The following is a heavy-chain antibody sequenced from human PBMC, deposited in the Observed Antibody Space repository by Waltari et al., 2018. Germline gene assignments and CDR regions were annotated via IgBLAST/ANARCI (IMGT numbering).Heavy chain of an antibody. J-gene: IGHJ4*02. CDR3: GRHITGTRWYFDY. CDR1: GYSISSGYY. V-gene: IGHV4-38-2*01. CDR2: IYHSGST. D-gene: IGHD1-20*01. Sequence: QVQLQESGPGLVKPSETLSLTCAVSGYSISSGYYWGWIRQPPGKGLEWIGSIYHSGSTYYNPSLKSRVTISVDTSKNQFSLKLSSVTAADTAVYYCGRHITGTRWYFDYWGQGTLVTVSS.